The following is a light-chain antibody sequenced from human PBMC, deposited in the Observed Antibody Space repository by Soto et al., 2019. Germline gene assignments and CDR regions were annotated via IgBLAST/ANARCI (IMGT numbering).Light chain of an antibody. CDR3: SSYTSSSTL. CDR2: EVS. V-gene: IGLV2-14*01. CDR1: SSDVGDYNY. J-gene: IGLJ1*01. Sequence: QSVLTQPASVSGSPGQSITISCTGTSSDVGDYNYVSWYQQHPGKAPKLMIYEVSHRPSGVSNRFSGSKSGNTASLTISGLQVEDEADYYCSSYTSSSTLFGTGTKLTVL.